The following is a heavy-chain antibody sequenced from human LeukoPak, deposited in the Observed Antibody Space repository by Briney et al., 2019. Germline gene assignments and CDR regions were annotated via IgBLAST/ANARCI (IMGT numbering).Heavy chain of an antibody. CDR1: GFTFSSYG. CDR2: ISGSGGST. J-gene: IGHJ4*02. D-gene: IGHD6-19*01. V-gene: IGHV3-23*01. CDR3: ARGPGLAVTGTD. Sequence: GGSLRLSCAASGFTFSSYGMSWVRQAPGKGLEWVSAISGSGGSTYYADSVKCRFTISRDNSKNTLYLQMNSLRAEDTAVYYCARGPGLAVTGTDWGQGTLVTVSS.